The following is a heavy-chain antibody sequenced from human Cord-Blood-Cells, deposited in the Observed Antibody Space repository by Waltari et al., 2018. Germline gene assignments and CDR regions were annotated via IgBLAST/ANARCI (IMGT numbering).Heavy chain of an antibody. CDR2: INHSGST. CDR3: ARGRVGDYGDRANYYYGMDV. Sequence: HVQLQQWGAGLLKASETLSLTCAVYGGSFCGYYWSWIPAPPGRGREWIGEINHSGSTNYNPSLKSRVTISVDTSKNQFSLKLSSVTAADTAVYYCARGRVGDYGDRANYYYGMDVWGQGTTVTVSS. J-gene: IGHJ6*02. CDR1: GGSFCGYY. D-gene: IGHD4-17*01. V-gene: IGHV4-34*01.